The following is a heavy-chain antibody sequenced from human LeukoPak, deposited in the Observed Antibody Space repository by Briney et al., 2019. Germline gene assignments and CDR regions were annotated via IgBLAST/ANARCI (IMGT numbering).Heavy chain of an antibody. J-gene: IGHJ4*02. CDR3: ARVGSDYNY. CDR1: GFTFSSYS. Sequence: TGGSLRLSCAASGFTFSSYSMNWVRQAPGKGLEWVSSISSSSSYINYADSVKGRFTISRDNVKNSLYLQMNSLRAEDTAVYYCARVGSDYNYWGQGTRVTVSS. V-gene: IGHV3-21*01. D-gene: IGHD3-10*01. CDR2: ISSSSSYI.